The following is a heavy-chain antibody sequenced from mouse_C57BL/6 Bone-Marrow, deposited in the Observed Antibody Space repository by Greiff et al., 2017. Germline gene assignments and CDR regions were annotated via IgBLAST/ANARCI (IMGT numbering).Heavy chain of an antibody. D-gene: IGHD2-5*01. CDR3: ARRDYSNYLYAMDY. CDR1: GYTFTSYG. CDR2: IYPRSGNT. V-gene: IGHV1-81*01. Sequence: QVQLQQPGAELVKPGASVKLSCKASGYTFTSYGISWVKQRTGQGLEWIGEIYPRSGNTYYTEKFKGKATLTADKSSSTAYMELRSLTSEDSAVYFCARRDYSNYLYAMDYWGQGTSVTVSS. J-gene: IGHJ4*01.